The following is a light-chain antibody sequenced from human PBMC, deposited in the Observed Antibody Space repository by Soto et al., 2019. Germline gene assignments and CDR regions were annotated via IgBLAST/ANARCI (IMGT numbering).Light chain of an antibody. CDR1: SSDVGGYHY. J-gene: IGLJ3*02. CDR2: DVS. Sequence: QSVLTQPASVSGSPGQSITISCTGTSSDVGGYHYVSWYQQHPGKAPKLMIYDVSNRPSGVSNRFSGSKSGNTASLTISGLQAEDEADYFCSSITSPSTWTFRGGTKVTVL. V-gene: IGLV2-14*03. CDR3: SSITSPSTWT.